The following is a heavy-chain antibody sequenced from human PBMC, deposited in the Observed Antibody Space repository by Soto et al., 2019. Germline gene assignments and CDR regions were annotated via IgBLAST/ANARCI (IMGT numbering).Heavy chain of an antibody. CDR3: ARVVRFFGGHAGY. V-gene: IGHV1-8*01. D-gene: IGHD3-3*01. Sequence: QVLLVQSRADVKKPGASVKVSCKTSGYTFTEFDINWVRLAPGQGLEWMGWMNTNTGNTGYAQKFQGRVTMTRDTSISTAYMELRRLRSDDTAVYYCARVVRFFGGHAGYWGQGTLVTVSS. CDR1: GYTFTEFD. J-gene: IGHJ4*02. CDR2: MNTNTGNT.